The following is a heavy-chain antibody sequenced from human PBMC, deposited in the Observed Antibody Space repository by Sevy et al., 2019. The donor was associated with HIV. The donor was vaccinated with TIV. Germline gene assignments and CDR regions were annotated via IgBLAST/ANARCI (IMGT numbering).Heavy chain of an antibody. J-gene: IGHJ4*02. CDR1: GGSISSGGYY. CDR2: IYYSGST. CDR3: ARDLDGSGRFDY. V-gene: IGHV4-31*03. D-gene: IGHD3-10*01. Sequence: SETPSLTCTVSGGSISSGGYYWSWIRQHPGKGLEWIGYIYYSGSTYYNPSLKSRVTISVDTSKNQFSLKLSSVTAADTAVYYCARDLDGSGRFDYWGQGTLVTVSS.